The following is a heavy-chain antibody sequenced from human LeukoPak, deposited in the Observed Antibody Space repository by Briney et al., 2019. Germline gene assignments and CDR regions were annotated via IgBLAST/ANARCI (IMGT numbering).Heavy chain of an antibody. J-gene: IGHJ5*02. Sequence: GGSLRLSCTASGFTFGDYAMTWVRQAPGKGLEWVSAISGSGGSTYYADSVKGRFTISRDNSKNTLYLQMNSLRAEDAAVYYCARGYSSSWYWGFDPWGQGTLVTVSS. D-gene: IGHD6-13*01. CDR3: ARGYSSSWYWGFDP. CDR2: ISGSGGST. V-gene: IGHV3-23*01. CDR1: GFTFGDYA.